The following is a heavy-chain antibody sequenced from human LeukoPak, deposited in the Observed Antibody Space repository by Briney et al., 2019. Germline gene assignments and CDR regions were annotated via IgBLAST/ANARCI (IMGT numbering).Heavy chain of an antibody. V-gene: IGHV1-18*01. CDR2: ISVNNGNT. CDR3: ARPRNYYDNGGYYNWFDS. D-gene: IGHD3-22*01. J-gene: IGHJ5*01. CDR1: GYTLTSSG. Sequence: ASVKVSCKASGYTLTSSGISWVRQAPGQGLEWMGWISVNNGNTKYAQKLQGRVTMTTGTSTSTAYMELRSLRSDDTAVYFCARPRNYYDNGGYYNWFDSWGQGTLVTVSS.